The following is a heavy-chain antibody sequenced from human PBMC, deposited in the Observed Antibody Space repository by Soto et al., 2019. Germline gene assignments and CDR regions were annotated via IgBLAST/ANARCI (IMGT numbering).Heavy chain of an antibody. Sequence: QVQLVQSGAEVKKPGSSVKVSCKASGGTFSSYAISWVRQAPGQGLDWMGGIIPIFGTANYAQKFQGRVTITAHESTSTAYMELSSLRSEDTALYYCARNTQYSSGSHPENYYYYGMDVWGQGTTVTVSS. CDR2: IIPIFGTA. J-gene: IGHJ6*02. CDR1: GGTFSSYA. CDR3: ARNTQYSSGSHPENYYYYGMDV. V-gene: IGHV1-69*01. D-gene: IGHD6-19*01.